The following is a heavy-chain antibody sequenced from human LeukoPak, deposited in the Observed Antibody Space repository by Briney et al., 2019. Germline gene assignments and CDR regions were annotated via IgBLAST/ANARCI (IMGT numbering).Heavy chain of an antibody. CDR3: ARRTAYGSGFQH. J-gene: IGHJ1*01. CDR1: GDSSSTYY. V-gene: IGHV4-59*08. Sequence: SETLSLTCTVSGDSSSTYYWSWFRQPPGKGLEWIGHISYSGDTNYNPSLKSRVTISVDTSKNQFSLLLSFVTAADTAVYYCARRTAYGSGFQHWGQGTLVTVSS. CDR2: ISYSGDT. D-gene: IGHD6-19*01.